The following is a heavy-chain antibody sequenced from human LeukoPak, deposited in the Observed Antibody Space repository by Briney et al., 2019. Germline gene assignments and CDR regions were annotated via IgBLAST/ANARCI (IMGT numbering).Heavy chain of an antibody. CDR2: IYYSGTT. D-gene: IGHD6-13*01. CDR3: ARTPGSSFLRGGWFDP. CDR1: GGSISSRNYY. J-gene: IGHJ5*02. V-gene: IGHV4-39*01. Sequence: PSETLSLTCTVSGGSISSRNYYWGWIRQPPGKGLEWIGSIYYSGTTYYNPSLKSRVTISVDTSKNQFSLKLSSVTAADTAVYYCARTPGSSFLRGGWFDPWGQGTLVTVSS.